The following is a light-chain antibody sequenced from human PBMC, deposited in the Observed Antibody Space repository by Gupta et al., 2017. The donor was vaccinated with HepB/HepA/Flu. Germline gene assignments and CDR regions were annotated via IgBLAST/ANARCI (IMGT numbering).Light chain of an antibody. J-gene: IGLJ3*02. CDR1: TGAVTSSYY. V-gene: IGLV7-43*01. Sequence: QTVVTQEPSLTVSPGGTVTLTCASSTGAVTSSYYPNWFQQKPGQAPRALIYSTNKKHSWIPARFSGSLLGGKAALTLSGVQPEDEAEYYCLLYYGGAWVFGGGTKLTVL. CDR2: STN. CDR3: LLYYGGAWV.